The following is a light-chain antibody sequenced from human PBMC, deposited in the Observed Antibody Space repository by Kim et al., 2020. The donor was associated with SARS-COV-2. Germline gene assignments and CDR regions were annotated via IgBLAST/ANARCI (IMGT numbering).Light chain of an antibody. Sequence: SYELTQTPSVSVAPGETARIPCGGDNIGSKSVQWYQRWPGQAPVAVMFYDNDRPSGIPDRFSGSKSGNTATLTINRVDAGDEADYSCQLWDSDSDHWVFGAGTQLTVL. CDR1: NIGSKS. CDR2: YDN. CDR3: QLWDSDSDHWV. J-gene: IGLJ3*02. V-gene: IGLV3-21*04.